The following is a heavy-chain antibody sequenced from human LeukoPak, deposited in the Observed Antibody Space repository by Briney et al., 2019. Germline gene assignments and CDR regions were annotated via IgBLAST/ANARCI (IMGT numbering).Heavy chain of an antibody. CDR2: INHSGST. J-gene: IGHJ4*02. Sequence: PSETLSLTCAVYGGSFSGYYWSWIRQPPGKGLEWIGEINHSGSTNYNPSLKSRVTISVDTSKNQFSLKLSSVTAADTAVYYCARSYSNGWYSSWPPPKSEFDYWGQGTLVTVSS. D-gene: IGHD6-19*01. CDR3: ARSYSNGWYSSWPPPKSEFDY. V-gene: IGHV4-34*01. CDR1: GGSFSGYY.